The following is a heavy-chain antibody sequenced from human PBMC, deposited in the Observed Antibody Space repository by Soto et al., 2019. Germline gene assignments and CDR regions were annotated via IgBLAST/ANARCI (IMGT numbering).Heavy chain of an antibody. D-gene: IGHD3-22*01. V-gene: IGHV4-30-4*01. Sequence: SETLSLTCTVSGGSISSGDYYWSWIRQPPGKGLEWIGYIYYSGSTYYNPSLKSRVTISVDTSKNQFSLKLSSVTAADTAVYYCARADSSGYYSQYYFDYWGQGTLVTVSS. CDR3: ARADSSGYYSQYYFDY. CDR1: GGSISSGDYY. CDR2: IYYSGST. J-gene: IGHJ4*02.